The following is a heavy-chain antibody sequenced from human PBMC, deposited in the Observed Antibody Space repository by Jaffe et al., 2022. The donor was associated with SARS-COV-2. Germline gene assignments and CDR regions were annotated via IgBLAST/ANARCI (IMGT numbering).Heavy chain of an antibody. CDR1: GLTFSRYW. V-gene: IGHV3-74*01. CDR2: IDSDGIVT. J-gene: IGHJ3*02. D-gene: IGHD3-10*01. Sequence: EVQLVESGGGLVQPGGSLRLSCAASGLTFSRYWMHWVRQAPEKGLVWVSRIDSDGIVTNYADSVEGRFTISRDNAKNTLYLQMSSLRAEDTAVYYCARGRYYLGSGSYLPFDMWGQGTLVTVSS. CDR3: ARGRYYLGSGSYLPFDM.